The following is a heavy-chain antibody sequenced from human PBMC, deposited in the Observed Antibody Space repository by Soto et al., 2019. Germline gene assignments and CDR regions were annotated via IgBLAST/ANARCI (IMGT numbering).Heavy chain of an antibody. CDR3: ARTGGIVVVPAAMHEYYYGMDV. CDR2: INSDGSST. D-gene: IGHD2-2*01. V-gene: IGHV3-74*01. J-gene: IGHJ6*02. Sequence: GGSLRLSCAASGFTFSSYWMHWVRQAPGKGLVWVSRINSDGSSTSYADSVKGRFTISRDNAKNTLYLQMNSLKASDTAMYYCARTGGIVVVPAAMHEYYYGMDVWGQGTTVTVSS. CDR1: GFTFSSYW.